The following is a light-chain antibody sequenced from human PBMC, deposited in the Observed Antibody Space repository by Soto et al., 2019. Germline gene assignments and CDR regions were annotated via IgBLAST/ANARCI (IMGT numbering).Light chain of an antibody. CDR2: GAS. CDR3: QQYNNWPQT. J-gene: IGKJ1*01. V-gene: IGKV3-15*01. CDR1: QSVSSN. Sequence: EIVMTQSPATLSVSPGERATLSCRASQSVSSNLAWYQQKPGQAPRLLIYGASTRATCIPARFSGSGSGTEFTLTISSLQSEDFAVYYFQQYNNWPQTFGQGTKVEIK.